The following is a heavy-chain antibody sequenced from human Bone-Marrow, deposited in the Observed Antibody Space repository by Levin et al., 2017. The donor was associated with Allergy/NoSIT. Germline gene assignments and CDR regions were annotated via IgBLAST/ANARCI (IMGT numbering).Heavy chain of an antibody. D-gene: IGHD3-22*01. J-gene: IGHJ4*02. CDR2: INSDGSST. CDR1: GFTFSSYW. Sequence: LSLTCAASGFTFSSYWMHWVRQAPGKGLVWVSRINSDGSSTSYADSVKGRFTISRDNAKNTLYLQMNSLRAEDTAVYYCASGPQWYYDSSGYYNYFDYWGQGTLVTVSS. V-gene: IGHV3-74*01. CDR3: ASGPQWYYDSSGYYNYFDY.